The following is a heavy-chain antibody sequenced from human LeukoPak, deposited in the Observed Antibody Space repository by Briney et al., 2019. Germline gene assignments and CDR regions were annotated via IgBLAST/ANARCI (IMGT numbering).Heavy chain of an antibody. J-gene: IGHJ6*03. CDR2: INAYNGNT. Sequence: ASVKVSCKASGYTFTSYIISWVRQAPGQGLEWMGWINAYNGNTDYAQRVQGRVTMTTETSTSTAYMELRSLRSDDTAVYYCARDRHIAAAVYYYYMDVWGKGTPVTVSS. CDR1: GYTFTSYI. D-gene: IGHD6-13*01. CDR3: ARDRHIAAAVYYYYMDV. V-gene: IGHV1-18*01.